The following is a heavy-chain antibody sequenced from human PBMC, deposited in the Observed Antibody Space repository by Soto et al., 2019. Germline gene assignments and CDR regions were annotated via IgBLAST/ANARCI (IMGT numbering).Heavy chain of an antibody. CDR2: ISNSGGTT. V-gene: IGHV3-23*01. CDR1: GFSFSSYA. J-gene: IGHJ6*02. D-gene: IGHD6-19*01. CDR3: AKYVAVAGTALYGMDV. Sequence: EVQLLESGGGLVQPGGSLRLSCAASGFSFSSYAMSWARQAPGKGLEWVSAISNSGGTTFYADSVKGRFTISRDNFKNTVFLQMSSLRAADTAVYYCAKYVAVAGTALYGMDVWGQGTTVTVSS.